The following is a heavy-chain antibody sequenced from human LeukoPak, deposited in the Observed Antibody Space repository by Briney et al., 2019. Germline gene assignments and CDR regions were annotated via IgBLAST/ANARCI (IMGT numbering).Heavy chain of an antibody. J-gene: IGHJ4*02. CDR2: IDTYRGST. CDR1: GYTFFDYG. Sequence: ASVKVSCKASGYTFFDYGVSWVRQAPGQGLEWMGWIDTYRGSTNYAQDLQGRVTVSTDKSTTTVYMELRGLRLDDTAVYYCARPNTDAAGYYFDYWGQGPWSPSPQ. CDR3: ARPNTDAAGYYFDY. D-gene: IGHD6-13*01. V-gene: IGHV1-18*01.